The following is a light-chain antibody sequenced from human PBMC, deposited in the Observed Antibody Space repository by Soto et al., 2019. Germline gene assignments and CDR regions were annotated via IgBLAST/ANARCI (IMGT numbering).Light chain of an antibody. CDR3: AAWDGSLNAYV. J-gene: IGLJ1*01. Sequence: QSVLTQPPSASGTPGQRVTIPCSGSSSNIGSNDVNWYQQFPGTAPKLLIYTDNQRPSGVPDRFSGSKSGTSASLAISGLQSEDDADYFCAAWDGSLNAYVFGTGTKLTVL. CDR2: TDN. V-gene: IGLV1-44*01. CDR1: SSNIGSND.